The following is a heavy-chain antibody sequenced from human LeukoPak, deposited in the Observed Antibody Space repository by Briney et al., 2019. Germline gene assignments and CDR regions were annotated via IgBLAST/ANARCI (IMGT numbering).Heavy chain of an antibody. V-gene: IGHV4-39*01. CDR1: GGSISSSSYY. Sequence: PSETLSLTCTVSGGSISSSSYYWGWIRQPPGKGLEWIGSIYYSGSTYYNPSLKSRVTISVDTSKNQFSLKLSSVTAADTAVYYCARHEEDQSPKGGPYGMDVWGQGTTITVSS. CDR3: ARHEEDQSPKGGPYGMDV. J-gene: IGHJ6*02. D-gene: IGHD2-15*01. CDR2: IYYSGST.